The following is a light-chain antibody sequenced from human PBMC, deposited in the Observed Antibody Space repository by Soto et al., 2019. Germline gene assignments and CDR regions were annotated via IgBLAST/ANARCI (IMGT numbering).Light chain of an antibody. CDR2: AAS. Sequence: DIQMTQSPSSLSASVGARVTITCRASQGIVNYLAWYQQTPGKVPKLLIYAASTLQSGVPSRFSGSGSGTDFTLTISSLQPEDVATYYSQKYNSAPWTFGQGTKVEIK. CDR3: QKYNSAPWT. V-gene: IGKV1-27*01. CDR1: QGIVNY. J-gene: IGKJ1*01.